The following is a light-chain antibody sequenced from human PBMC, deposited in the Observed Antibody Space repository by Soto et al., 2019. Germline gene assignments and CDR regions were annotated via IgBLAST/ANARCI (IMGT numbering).Light chain of an antibody. CDR2: GAS. Sequence: EIVMTQSPATLSVSPGERATLSCRASQSVSSNLAWYQQKLGQAPRLLIYGASTRAIGIPARFSGRGSGTEFILTISSLQSEDFAVYYCQQYENWPLTFGGGTKVEIK. V-gene: IGKV3-15*01. J-gene: IGKJ4*01. CDR1: QSVSSN. CDR3: QQYENWPLT.